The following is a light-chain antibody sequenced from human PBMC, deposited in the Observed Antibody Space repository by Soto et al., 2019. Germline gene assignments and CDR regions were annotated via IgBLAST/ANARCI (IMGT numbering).Light chain of an antibody. CDR3: AAWDDSLDGVV. CDR2: FDD. J-gene: IGLJ2*01. Sequence: QSVLTQPPSVSEAPRQRVTISCSGSTSNIGNNAVSWYQQFPGKAPTLIIYFDDLLPSGVSDRFSGSKSGTSASLAISGLXSEDEADYXCAAWDDSLDGVVFGGGTKLTVL. V-gene: IGLV1-36*01. CDR1: TSNIGNNA.